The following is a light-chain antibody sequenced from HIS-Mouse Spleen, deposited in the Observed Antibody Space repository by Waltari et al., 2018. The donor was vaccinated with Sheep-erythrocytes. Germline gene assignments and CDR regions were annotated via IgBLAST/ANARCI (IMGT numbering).Light chain of an antibody. CDR2: EGS. CDR3: CSYAGSSTPWV. CDR1: SSDGGSYNL. Sequence: QSALTQPASVSGSPGQSITISCPGTSSDGGSYNLLSWYQQHPGKAPKLMIYEGSKRPSGVSNRFSGSKSGNTASLTISGLQAEDEADYYCCSYAGSSTPWVFGGGTKLTVL. V-gene: IGLV2-23*01. J-gene: IGLJ3*02.